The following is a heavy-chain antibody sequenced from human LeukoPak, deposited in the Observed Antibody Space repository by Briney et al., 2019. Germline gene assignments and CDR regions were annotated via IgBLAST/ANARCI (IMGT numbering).Heavy chain of an antibody. J-gene: IGHJ4*02. CDR1: GFTFGDYA. Sequence: PGGSLRLSCTASGFTFGDYAMSWFRQAPGKGLEWVGFIRSKAYGGTTEYAASVKGRFTISRDDSKSIAYLQMNSLKTEDTAVYYCTRVGIAGAGTDGDYWGQGTLVTVSS. V-gene: IGHV3-49*03. D-gene: IGHD6-13*01. CDR2: IRSKAYGGTT. CDR3: TRVGIAGAGTDGDY.